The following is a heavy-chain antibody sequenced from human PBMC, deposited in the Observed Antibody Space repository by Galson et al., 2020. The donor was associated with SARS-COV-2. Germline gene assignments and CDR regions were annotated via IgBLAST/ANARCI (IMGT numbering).Heavy chain of an antibody. CDR3: ALMDTYSYTSFDY. Sequence: KMSGPTLVKPTETLTLTCTVSGFSLNNGRLAVSWIRQPPGKALEWLAHIFSDDEKSSSTSLKSRLTISMDTSQSQVVLTMTNVDPADTGTYYCALMDTYSYTSFDYWGQGTLVTVSS. D-gene: IGHD3-16*01. V-gene: IGHV2-26*01. J-gene: IGHJ4*02. CDR2: IFSDDEK. CDR1: GFSLNNGRLA.